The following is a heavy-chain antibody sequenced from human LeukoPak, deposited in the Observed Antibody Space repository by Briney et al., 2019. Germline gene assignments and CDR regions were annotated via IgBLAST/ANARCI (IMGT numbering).Heavy chain of an antibody. V-gene: IGHV4-59*01. CDR3: ARENGDSSVAFDY. CDR2: IYKSGTT. J-gene: IGHJ4*02. Sequence: SETLSLTCTVSGGSLSGYYWNWIRQTPGKGLEWIGYIYKSGTTNYNPSLKSRVTISVDTSKNQFSLDLTSVTAADTAVYYCARENGDSSVAFDYWGQGTLVTVSS. D-gene: IGHD3-22*01. CDR1: GGSLSGYY.